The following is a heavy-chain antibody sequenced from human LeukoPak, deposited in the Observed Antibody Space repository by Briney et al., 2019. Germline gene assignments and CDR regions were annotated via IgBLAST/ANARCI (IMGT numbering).Heavy chain of an antibody. D-gene: IGHD3-22*01. Sequence: SETLSLTCIVSGGSISSSNYYWGWIRQPPGKGLEWIGEINHSGSTNYNPSLKSRVTISVDTSKNQFSLKLSSVTAADTAVYYCARGRYYYDSSGYSLYYYYYYGMDVWGQGTTVTVSS. J-gene: IGHJ6*02. CDR1: GGSISSSNYY. CDR2: INHSGST. V-gene: IGHV4-39*07. CDR3: ARGRYYYDSSGYSLYYYYYYGMDV.